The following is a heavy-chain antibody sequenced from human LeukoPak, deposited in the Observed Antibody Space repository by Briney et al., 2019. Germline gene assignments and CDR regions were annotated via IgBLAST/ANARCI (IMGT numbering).Heavy chain of an antibody. CDR2: IYYSGST. CDR3: ARSSVVVPHMDV. D-gene: IGHD2-21*01. V-gene: IGHV4-59*01. J-gene: IGHJ6*03. CDR1: GGSISSYY. Sequence: SETLSLTCTVSGGSISSYYWSWIRQPPGKGLEWIGYIYYSGSTNYNPSLKSRVTISVDTSKNQFSLKLSSGTAADTAVYYCARSSVVVPHMDVWGKGTTVTVSS.